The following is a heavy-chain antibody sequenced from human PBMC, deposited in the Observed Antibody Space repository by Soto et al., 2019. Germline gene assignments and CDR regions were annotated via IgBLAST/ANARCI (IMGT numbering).Heavy chain of an antibody. V-gene: IGHV1-18*01. CDR2: ISAYNGNT. CDR3: ARDLPDYDYIWIDY. CDR1: GYTFTSYG. Sequence: GASVKVSCKASGYTFTSYGISWVRQAPGQGLEWMGWISAYNGNTDYAQKLQGRVTMTTDTSTSTAYMELRSLRSDDTAVYYCARDLPDYDYIWIDYWGQGTLVTVSS. D-gene: IGHD3-16*01. J-gene: IGHJ4*02.